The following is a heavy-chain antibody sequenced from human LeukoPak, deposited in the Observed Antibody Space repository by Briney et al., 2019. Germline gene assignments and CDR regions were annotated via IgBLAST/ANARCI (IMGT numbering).Heavy chain of an antibody. V-gene: IGHV3-23*01. J-gene: IGHJ4*02. CDR2: VSGSGGST. D-gene: IGHD3-22*01. Sequence: GGSLRLSCAASGFTFSSYAMSWVRQAPGKGLEWVSAVSGSGGSTYYADSVKGRFTISRDNSKNTLYLQMNSLRAEDTAVYYCAKCYYDSSGYYPFDYWGQGTLVTVSS. CDR3: AKCYYDSSGYYPFDY. CDR1: GFTFSSYA.